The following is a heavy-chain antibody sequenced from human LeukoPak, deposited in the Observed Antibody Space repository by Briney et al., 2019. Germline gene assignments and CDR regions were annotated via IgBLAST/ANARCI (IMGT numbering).Heavy chain of an antibody. V-gene: IGHV3-30*04. CDR3: ARREGGTTLDY. D-gene: IGHD1-26*01. CDR2: ISNEGSNT. Sequence: GRSLCLCCAASGFSFRSHTMHRVREGPVKGLERVAVISNEGSNTYCVDSVKGRFTISRYNSKNTLCLQMTRLRTEDTAVYYCARREGGTTLDYWGQGTLVTVSS. J-gene: IGHJ4*02. CDR1: GFSFRSHT.